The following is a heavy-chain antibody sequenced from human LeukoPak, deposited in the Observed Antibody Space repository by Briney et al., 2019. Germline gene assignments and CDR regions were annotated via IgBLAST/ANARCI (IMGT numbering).Heavy chain of an antibody. D-gene: IGHD3-10*01. CDR2: ISSSSSYI. V-gene: IGHV3-21*04. Sequence: PGGSLRLSCAASGFTFSSYSMHWVRQAPWKGLEWVSSISSSSSYIYYADSVKGRFTISGDNAKNSVHLQMNSLRAEDTAVYYCARDQGGSGGNWGQGTLVTVSS. CDR1: GFTFSSYS. J-gene: IGHJ4*02. CDR3: ARDQGGSGGN.